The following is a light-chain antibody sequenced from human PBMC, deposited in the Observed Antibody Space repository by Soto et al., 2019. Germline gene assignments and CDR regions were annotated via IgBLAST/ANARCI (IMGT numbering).Light chain of an antibody. J-gene: IGLJ2*01. Sequence: SYELTQPPSVSVAPGQTARIPCGGNNIGSKGVHWYQQSPGLAPVLVVYDDRDRPSGIPERFSGSNSGNTATLTISRVEAGEEADYYCQVWDSSSDHVVFGGGTKLTVL. CDR1: NIGSKG. V-gene: IGLV3-21*02. CDR2: DDR. CDR3: QVWDSSSDHVV.